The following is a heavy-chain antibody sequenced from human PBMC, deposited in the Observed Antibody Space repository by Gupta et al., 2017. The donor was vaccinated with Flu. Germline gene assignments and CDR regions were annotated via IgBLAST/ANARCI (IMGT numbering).Heavy chain of an antibody. D-gene: IGHD4-4*01. V-gene: IGHV3-21*01. Sequence: EVQLVESWGGLVKPGGSLRLHCAASGFPFSLYSSCWVGQAPGKGLECVSSISSSSSYIYYADSVKGRFTISRDNAKNSLYLQMNSLRAEDTAVYYCARQTTVTTGPAFDYWGQGTLVTVSS. CDR2: ISSSSSYI. CDR1: GFPFSLYS. CDR3: ARQTTVTTGPAFDY. J-gene: IGHJ4*02.